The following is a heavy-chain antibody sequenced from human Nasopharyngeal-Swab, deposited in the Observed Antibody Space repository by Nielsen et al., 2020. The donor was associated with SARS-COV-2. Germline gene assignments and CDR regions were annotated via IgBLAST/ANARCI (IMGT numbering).Heavy chain of an antibody. CDR3: AKARGSSSEFDH. D-gene: IGHD6-6*01. CDR2: ISYDGKNK. CDR1: GFTFPSYA. Sequence: SLRPSCADSGFTFPSYAMHWVRPAPGKGLEWVAVISYDGKNKYYADSVKGRFTISRDNSKNTLYLQMNSLRAGDTAIYFCAKARGSSSEFDHWGQGTLVTVSS. J-gene: IGHJ4*02. V-gene: IGHV3-30*04.